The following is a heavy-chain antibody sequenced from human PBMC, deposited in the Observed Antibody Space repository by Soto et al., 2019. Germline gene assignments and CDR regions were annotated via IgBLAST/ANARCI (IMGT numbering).Heavy chain of an antibody. V-gene: IGHV3-33*01. CDR2: IWNDGSNQ. D-gene: IGHD3-16*01. Sequence: VQLVESGGGVVRPGRSLRLSCAASGFTFSSYGMHWVRQAPGKGLEWVAVIWNDGSNQHYGDSVKGRFTISRDNSKNTLYLQMNSLRAEDTAVYYCARTTSFVCDYWGQGTLVTVSS. CDR3: ARTTSFVCDY. CDR1: GFTFSSYG. J-gene: IGHJ4*02.